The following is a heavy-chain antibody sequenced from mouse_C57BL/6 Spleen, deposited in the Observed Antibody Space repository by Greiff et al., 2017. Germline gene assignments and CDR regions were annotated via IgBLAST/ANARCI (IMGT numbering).Heavy chain of an antibody. J-gene: IGHJ4*01. CDR2: IYPSDSET. Sequence: QVQLQQPGAELVRPGSSVKLSCKASGYTFTSYWMDWVKQRPGQGLEWIGNIYPSDSETHYNQKFKDKATLTVDKSSSTAYMQLSSLTSEDSAVYYCARLGIYYGSSYDAMDDWGQGTSVTVSS. CDR3: ARLGIYYGSSYDAMDD. D-gene: IGHD1-1*01. CDR1: GYTFTSYW. V-gene: IGHV1-61*01.